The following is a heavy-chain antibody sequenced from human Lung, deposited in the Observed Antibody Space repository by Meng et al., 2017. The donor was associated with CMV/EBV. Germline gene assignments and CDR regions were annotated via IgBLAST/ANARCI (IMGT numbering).Heavy chain of an antibody. Sequence: SVXVSXKASGGTFDNCALGWVRQAPGQGLEWVGGIIPISATPNYAQRFLGRVTITTDESMSTTYMELSSLSSEDTAMYYCARGPESEGILDYFGYWGQGTXVTGSS. CDR1: GGTFDNCA. CDR2: IIPISATP. CDR3: ARGPESEGILDYFGY. V-gene: IGHV1-69*05. D-gene: IGHD3-10*01. J-gene: IGHJ4*02.